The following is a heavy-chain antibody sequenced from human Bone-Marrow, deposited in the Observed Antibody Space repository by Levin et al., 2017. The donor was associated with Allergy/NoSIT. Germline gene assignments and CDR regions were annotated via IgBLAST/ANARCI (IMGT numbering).Heavy chain of an antibody. J-gene: IGHJ4*02. CDR3: AHSGFISSWYWFDY. Sequence: SGPTLVKPTQTLTLTCTFSGFSLTTGGVGVAWIRQPPGKALEWLAIIYWNDDHRYSPALKNRLTITKDTSKNQVVLTMTNMDPVDTATYYCAHSGFISSWYWFDYWGQGTLVTVSS. V-gene: IGHV2-5*01. D-gene: IGHD6-13*01. CDR2: IYWNDDH. CDR1: GFSLTTGGVG.